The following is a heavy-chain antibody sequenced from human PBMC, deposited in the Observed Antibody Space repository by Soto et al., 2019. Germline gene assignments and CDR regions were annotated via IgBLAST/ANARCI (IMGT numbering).Heavy chain of an antibody. CDR1: GGSFSSHA. Sequence: VQLVQSGAEVKKPGSSVKVSCTASGGSFSSHAVSWVRQAPGQGLEWMGGIIPLFGAPNYAQKFQDRVTITADESTTTVYMEMSSLSSEDTAVYYCARDLGSSGYIRDCDYWGQGTLVTVYS. D-gene: IGHD3-22*01. J-gene: IGHJ4*02. V-gene: IGHV1-69*01. CDR2: IIPLFGAP. CDR3: ARDLGSSGYIRDCDY.